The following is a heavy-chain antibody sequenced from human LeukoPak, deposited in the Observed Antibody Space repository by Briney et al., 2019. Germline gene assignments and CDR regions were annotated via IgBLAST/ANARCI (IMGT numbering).Heavy chain of an antibody. CDR2: ISSSGSTI. V-gene: IGHV3-11*01. CDR1: GGSFSGYY. CDR3: ARDLMGIAYRGAFYY. D-gene: IGHD6-13*01. J-gene: IGHJ4*02. Sequence: LSLTCAVYGGSFSGYYWNWIRQAPGKGLEWVSYISSSGSTIYYADSVKGRFTISRDNANNSLYLQMNSLRAEHTAVYYCARDLMGIAYRGAFYYWGQGTLVTVSS.